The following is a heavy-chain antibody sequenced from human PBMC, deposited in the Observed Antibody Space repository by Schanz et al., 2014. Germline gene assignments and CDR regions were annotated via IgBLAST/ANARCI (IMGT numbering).Heavy chain of an antibody. CDR2: ITNKPNNYNT. CDR1: GFTFSNYG. V-gene: IGHV3-72*01. J-gene: IGHJ4*02. CDR3: VRLDVHDY. Sequence: VQLVESGGGVVQPGRSLRLSCAASGFTFSNYGLVWVRQAPGKGLEWVGRITNKPNNYNTEYAASVKGRFTISRDDSRNSLYLQMSSLKTEDTAVYYCVRLDVHDYWGQGTLVTVSA. D-gene: IGHD3-16*01.